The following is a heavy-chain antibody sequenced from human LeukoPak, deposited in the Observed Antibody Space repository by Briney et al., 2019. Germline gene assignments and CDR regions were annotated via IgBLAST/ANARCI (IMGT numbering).Heavy chain of an antibody. Sequence: PSETLSLTCTVSGYSISSGYYWGWIRQPPGKGLECIGTMYHSGSTFYNPSLKSRVTISVDTSKNHFSLKLTSMTAADTAVYYCARAMNRSGDYLGFDPWGLGIVVTVSS. J-gene: IGHJ5*02. CDR3: ARAMNRSGDYLGFDP. V-gene: IGHV4-38-2*02. CDR2: MYHSGST. D-gene: IGHD3-3*01. CDR1: GYSISSGYY.